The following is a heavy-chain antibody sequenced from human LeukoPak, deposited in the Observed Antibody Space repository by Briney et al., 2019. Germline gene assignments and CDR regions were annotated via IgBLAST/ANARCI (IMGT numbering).Heavy chain of an antibody. CDR3: ARGRPQYVWGSYRYYFDY. D-gene: IGHD3-16*02. Sequence: PSETLSLTCTVSGGSISSYYWSWIRQPPGKGLEWIGEINHSGSTNYNPSLKSRVTISVDTSKNQFSLKLSSVTAADTAVYYCARGRPQYVWGSYRYYFDYWGQGTLVTVSS. CDR2: INHSGST. CDR1: GGSISSYY. V-gene: IGHV4-34*01. J-gene: IGHJ4*02.